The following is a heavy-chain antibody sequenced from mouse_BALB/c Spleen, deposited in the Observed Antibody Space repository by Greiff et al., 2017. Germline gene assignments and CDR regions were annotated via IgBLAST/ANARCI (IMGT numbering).Heavy chain of an antibody. D-gene: IGHD1-1*01. CDR1: GFTFTDYY. CDR3: ARDKGVVAKDWYFDV. CDR2: IRNKANGYTT. J-gene: IGHJ1*01. V-gene: IGHV7-3*02. Sequence: EVMLVESGGGLVQPGGSLRLSCATSGFTFTDYYMSWVRQPPGKALEWLGFIRNKANGYTTEYSASVKGRFTISRDNSQSILYLQMNTLRAEDSATYYCARDKGVVAKDWYFDVWGAGTTVTVSS.